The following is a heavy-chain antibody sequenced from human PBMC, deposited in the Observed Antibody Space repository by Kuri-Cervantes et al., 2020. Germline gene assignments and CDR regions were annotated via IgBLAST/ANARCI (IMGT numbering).Heavy chain of an antibody. CDR3: ARIKSSSTQYYYYYYMDV. J-gene: IGHJ6*03. CDR2: IKEDGSDK. Sequence: GGSLRLSCAASGFTFSNYWMHWVRQAPGKGLEWVANIKEDGSDKYYVDSVKGRFTISRDNAKNSLYLQMNSLRAEDTAVYYCARIKSSSTQYYYYYYMDVWGKGTTVTVSS. CDR1: GFTFSNYW. D-gene: IGHD6-6*01. V-gene: IGHV3-7*03.